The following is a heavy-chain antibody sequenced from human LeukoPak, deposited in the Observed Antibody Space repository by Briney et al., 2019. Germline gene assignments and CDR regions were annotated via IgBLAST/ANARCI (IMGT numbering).Heavy chain of an antibody. Sequence: GSLRLSCAASGFTLQSYHMFWVRQAPGNRLEWVAVFSNDGTHIDYAASVQGRFTMSRDISKNTLYLQMNSLREEDTAIYYCARDRVQIWSYVGTFDKWGRGTPVIVSS. D-gene: IGHD1-1*01. J-gene: IGHJ4*02. V-gene: IGHV3-30*04. CDR1: GFTLQSYH. CDR3: ARDRVQIWSYVGTFDK. CDR2: FSNDGTHI.